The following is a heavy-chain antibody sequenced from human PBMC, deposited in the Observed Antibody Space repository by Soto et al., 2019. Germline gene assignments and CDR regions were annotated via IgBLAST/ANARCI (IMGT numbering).Heavy chain of an antibody. CDR3: ARDMGHYGSGQAGWFDP. V-gene: IGHV1-18*01. CDR2: ISAYNGNT. CDR1: GYTFTSYG. D-gene: IGHD3-10*01. Sequence: QVQLVQSGAEVKKPGASVKVCCKASGYTFTSYGISWVRQAPGHGLEWMGWISAYNGNTNYAQKLQGRVTMTTDTSTSTAYMELRSLRSDDTAVYYCARDMGHYGSGQAGWFDPWGQGTLVTVSS. J-gene: IGHJ5*02.